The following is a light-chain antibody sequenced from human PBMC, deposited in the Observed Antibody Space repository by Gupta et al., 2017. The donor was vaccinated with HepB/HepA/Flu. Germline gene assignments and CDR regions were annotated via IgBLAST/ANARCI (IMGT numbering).Light chain of an antibody. V-gene: IGLV2-14*01. J-gene: IGLJ3*02. CDR1: SSDVGGYNY. CDR3: SSYTSSSSWV. CDR2: DVS. Sequence: QSALTQPASVSGSPGQSITISCTGTSSDVGGYNYVSWYQQHPGKAPKLMIYDVSNRPSGVSNRFSGSKSGNTASLTISGLQAEDEADYYCSSYTSSSSWVFGGGTKLTAL.